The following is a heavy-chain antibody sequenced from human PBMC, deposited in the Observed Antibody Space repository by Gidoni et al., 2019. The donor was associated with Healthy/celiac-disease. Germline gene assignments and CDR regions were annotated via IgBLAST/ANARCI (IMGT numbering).Heavy chain of an antibody. CDR2: IYHSGST. Sequence: QVQLQESGPGLVKPSGTLSLTCAVSGGSISCSNWWSWVRQPPGKGLEWIGEIYHSGSTNYNPSLKSRVTISVDKSKNQFSLKLSSVTAADTAVYYCARVTGGSLQLWLRHFDYWGQGTLVTVSS. J-gene: IGHJ4*02. V-gene: IGHV4-4*02. CDR1: GGSISCSNW. D-gene: IGHD5-18*01. CDR3: ARVTGGSLQLWLRHFDY.